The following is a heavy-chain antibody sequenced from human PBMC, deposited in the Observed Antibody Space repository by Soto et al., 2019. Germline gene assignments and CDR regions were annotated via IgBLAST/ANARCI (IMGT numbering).Heavy chain of an antibody. CDR1: GGSFSGYY. V-gene: IGHV4-34*01. CDR3: AREHIVVVPAADYYYYGMDV. D-gene: IGHD2-2*01. CDR2: INHSGST. Sequence: QVQLQQWGAGLLKPSETLSLTCAVYGGSFSGYYWSWIRQPPGKGLEWIGEINHSGSTNYNPSLKCRVTVSVGTSKNQCSRKLSSGTAADTAVYYCAREHIVVVPAADYYYYGMDVWGQGTTVTVSS. J-gene: IGHJ6*02.